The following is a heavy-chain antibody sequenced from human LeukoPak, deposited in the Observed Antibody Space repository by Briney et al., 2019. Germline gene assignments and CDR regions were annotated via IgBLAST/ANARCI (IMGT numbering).Heavy chain of an antibody. D-gene: IGHD3-3*01. CDR1: GFTFDDYA. V-gene: IGHV3-9*01. Sequence: QTGGSLRLSCAASGFTFDDYAMHWVRQAPGKGLEWVSGISWNSGSIGYADSVKGRFTISRDNAKNSLYLQMNSLRAEDTALYYCAKGFLEWSSAGMDVWGQGTTVTVSS. CDR3: AKGFLEWSSAGMDV. CDR2: ISWNSGSI. J-gene: IGHJ6*02.